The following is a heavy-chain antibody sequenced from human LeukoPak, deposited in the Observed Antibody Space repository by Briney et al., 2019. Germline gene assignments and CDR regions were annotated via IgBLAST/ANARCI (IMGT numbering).Heavy chain of an antibody. CDR2: IRYDGSNK. D-gene: IGHD3-10*01. Sequence: PGGSLRLSCAASGFTVSSNYMNWVRQAPGKGLEWVAFIRYDGSNKYYADSVKGRFTISRDNSKKTLYLQMKSLRAEYTAVYNVAKDRGHQSADFDYWGQGTLSPSPQ. CDR3: AKDRGHQSADFDY. CDR1: GFTVSSNY. J-gene: IGHJ4*02. V-gene: IGHV3-30*02.